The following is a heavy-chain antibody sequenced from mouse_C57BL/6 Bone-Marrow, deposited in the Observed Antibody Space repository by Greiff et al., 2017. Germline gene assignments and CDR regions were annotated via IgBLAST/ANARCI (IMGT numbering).Heavy chain of an antibody. V-gene: IGHV5-2*01. CDR3: ARWGPYDYPFAY. D-gene: IGHD2-4*01. Sequence: EVKLMESGGGLVQPGESLKLSCESNEYEFPSYDMSWVRKTPEKRLELVAAINSDGGSTYYPDTMERRFIISRDNTKKTLYLQMSSLRSEDTALYYGARWGPYDYPFAYWGQGTLVTVSA. CDR1: EYEFPSYD. J-gene: IGHJ3*01. CDR2: INSDGGST.